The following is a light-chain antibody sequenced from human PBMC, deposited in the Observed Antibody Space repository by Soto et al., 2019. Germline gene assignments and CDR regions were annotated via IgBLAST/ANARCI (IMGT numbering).Light chain of an antibody. CDR2: EVT. V-gene: IGLV2-14*01. J-gene: IGLJ1*01. CDR3: SSYTSSRPYV. Sequence: QSVLTQPASVSGSPGQSITISCTGTSRDGGGYNYVSWYQQLPGKAPKLMIYEVTNRPSGVSSRFSGSKSGNTASLTISGLQAEDEADYYCSSYTSSRPYVLGTGTKVTVL. CDR1: SRDGGGYNY.